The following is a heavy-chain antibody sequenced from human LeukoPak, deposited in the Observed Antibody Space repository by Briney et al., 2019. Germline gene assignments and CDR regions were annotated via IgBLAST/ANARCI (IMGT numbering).Heavy chain of an antibody. CDR1: GGSFSGYY. D-gene: IGHD6-25*01. V-gene: IGHV4-34*01. CDR3: ARERLTWRRANRAFDI. Sequence: KPSETLSLTCAVYGGSFSGYYWSWIRRPPGKGLEWIGEINHSGSTNYNPSLKSRVTISVDTSKNQFSLKLSSVTAADTAVYYCARERLTWRRANRAFDIWGQGTMVTVSS. J-gene: IGHJ3*02. CDR2: INHSGST.